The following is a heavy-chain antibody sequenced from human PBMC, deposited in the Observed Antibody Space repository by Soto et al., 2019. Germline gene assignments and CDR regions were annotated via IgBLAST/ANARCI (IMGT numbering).Heavy chain of an antibody. J-gene: IGHJ4*02. V-gene: IGHV4-4*02. CDR3: ARKYHYDSSGYLYYFDY. CDR2: TFHSGST. D-gene: IGHD3-22*01. Sequence: QVQLQESGPGLVKPSGTLSLTCAVSGGSISSNDWWTWVRQPPGKGLEWIAETFHSGSTNYNPSLKSRVTISVDKSKNQFSLKLSSVTAADTAVYYCARKYHYDSSGYLYYFDYWGQGTLVTVSS. CDR1: GGSISSNDW.